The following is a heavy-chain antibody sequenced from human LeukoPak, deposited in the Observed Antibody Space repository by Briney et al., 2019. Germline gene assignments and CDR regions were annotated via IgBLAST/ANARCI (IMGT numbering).Heavy chain of an antibody. Sequence: ASVKVSCKASGYTFTGYYMHWVRQAPGQGLEWMGWINPNSGGTNYAQKFQGWVTMTRDTSISTAYMELSRLRSDDTAVYYCGRARRGGYSGYDYAYWGQGTLVTVSS. CDR2: INPNSGGT. V-gene: IGHV1-2*04. J-gene: IGHJ4*02. D-gene: IGHD5-12*01. CDR1: GYTFTGYY. CDR3: GRARRGGYSGYDYAY.